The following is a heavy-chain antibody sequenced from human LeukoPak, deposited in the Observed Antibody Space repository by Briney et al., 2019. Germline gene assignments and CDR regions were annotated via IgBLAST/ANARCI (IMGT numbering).Heavy chain of an antibody. CDR2: INWNGGST. CDR3: ARVKDYGDYFGYGYYFDY. V-gene: IGHV3-20*04. J-gene: IGHJ4*02. Sequence: GRSLRLSCAASGFTFDDYAMHWVRQAPGKGLEWVSGINWNGGSTGYADSVKGRFTISRDNAKNSLYLQMNSLRAEDTALYYCARVKDYGDYFGYGYYFDYWGQGTLVTVSS. D-gene: IGHD4-17*01. CDR1: GFTFDDYA.